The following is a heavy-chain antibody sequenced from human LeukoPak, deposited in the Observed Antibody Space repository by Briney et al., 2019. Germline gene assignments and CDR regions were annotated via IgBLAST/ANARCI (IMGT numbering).Heavy chain of an antibody. D-gene: IGHD1-26*01. V-gene: IGHV1-69*04. CDR2: IIPILGIA. J-gene: IGHJ4*02. CDR1: GGTFSSYA. CDR3: ARGPYSGSYFDY. Sequence: ASVTVSCKASGGTFSSYAISWVRQAPGQGLEWMGRIIPILGIANYAQKFQGRVTITADKSTSTAYMELSSLRSEDTAVYYCARGPYSGSYFDYWGQGTLVTVSS.